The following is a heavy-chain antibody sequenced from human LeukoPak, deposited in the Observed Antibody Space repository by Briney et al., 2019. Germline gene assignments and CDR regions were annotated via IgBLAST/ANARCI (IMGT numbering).Heavy chain of an antibody. V-gene: IGHV4-34*01. J-gene: IGHJ6*03. CDR1: GGSFSGYY. CDR3: ARGVRLNYYDSSGYPSDYYYYMDV. CDR2: INHSGST. Sequence: PSETLSLTCAVYGGSFSGYYWSWIRQPPGKGLKWIGEINHSGSTNYNPSLKSRVTISVDTSKNQFSLKLSSVTAADTAVYYCARGVRLNYYDSSGYPSDYYYYMDVWGKGTTVTVSS. D-gene: IGHD3-22*01.